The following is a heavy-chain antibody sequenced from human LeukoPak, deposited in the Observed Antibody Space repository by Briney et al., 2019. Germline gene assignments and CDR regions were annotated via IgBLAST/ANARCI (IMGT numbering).Heavy chain of an antibody. CDR3: AKAEVTTSWDFFDY. CDR1: GFTFSSYA. J-gene: IGHJ4*02. Sequence: GGSLRLSCAASGFTFSSYAMSWVRQAPGKGLEWVSVISGSEGSTYHADSVKGRLTISRDNSKNTLYLQMNSLRAEDTAVYYCAKAEVTTSWDFFDYWGQGTLVTVSS. CDR2: ISGSEGST. V-gene: IGHV3-23*01. D-gene: IGHD4-11*01.